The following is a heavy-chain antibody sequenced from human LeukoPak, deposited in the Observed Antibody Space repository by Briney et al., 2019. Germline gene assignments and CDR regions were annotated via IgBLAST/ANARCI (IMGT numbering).Heavy chain of an antibody. CDR3: ARGRGWYFYYGMDV. V-gene: IGHV1-8*01. D-gene: IGHD6-19*01. CDR1: GYTFTSYD. Sequence: ASVKVSCKASGYTFTSYDINWVRQATGQGLEWMGWMNPNSGNTGYAQKFQGRVTMTRNTSISTAYMELSSLGSEDTAVYYCARGRGWYFYYGMDVWGQGTTVTVS. J-gene: IGHJ6*02. CDR2: MNPNSGNT.